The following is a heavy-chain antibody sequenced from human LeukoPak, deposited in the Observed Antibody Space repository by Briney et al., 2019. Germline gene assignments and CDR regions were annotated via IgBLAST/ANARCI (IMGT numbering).Heavy chain of an antibody. D-gene: IGHD3-16*01. CDR1: GFTFSSYS. CDR2: IPYDGSSE. J-gene: IGHJ6*02. CDR3: ARDRSDYSIKYYYYYGMDV. V-gene: IGHV3-30-3*01. Sequence: GRSLRLSCAASGFTFSSYSMHWVRQAPGKGLEWVAVIPYDGSSEYYADSVRGRFTISRDNSKNTLYLQMNSLVTEDTAVFYCARDRSDYSIKYYYYYGMDVWGQGTTVTVSS.